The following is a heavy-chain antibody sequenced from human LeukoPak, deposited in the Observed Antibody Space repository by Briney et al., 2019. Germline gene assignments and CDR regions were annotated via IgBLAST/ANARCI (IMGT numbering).Heavy chain of an antibody. CDR2: IYTSGST. V-gene: IGHV4-4*07. CDR3: ARDDYDFWSGPRGFDP. J-gene: IGHJ5*02. Sequence: PSETLSLTCTASGGSISSYYWSWLRQPAGKGLEWIGRIYTSGSTNYNPSLKSRVTMSVDTSKNQFSLKLSSVTAADTAVYYCARDDYDFWSGPRGFDPWGQGTLVTVSS. CDR1: GGSISSYY. D-gene: IGHD3-3*01.